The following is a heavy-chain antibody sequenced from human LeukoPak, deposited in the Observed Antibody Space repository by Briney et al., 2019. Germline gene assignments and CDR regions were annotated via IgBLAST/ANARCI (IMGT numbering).Heavy chain of an antibody. J-gene: IGHJ4*02. CDR3: ARRGFYDSSGYDY. CDR2: ISGSSTDI. V-gene: IGHV3-21*06. D-gene: IGHD3-22*01. Sequence: GGSLRLSCAASGFTFSSYWMSWVRQAPGKGLEWVSSISGSSTDIYYADSVKGRFTISRDNAKNSLYLQINSLRAEDTAIYYCARRGFYDSSGYDYWGQGTLVTVSS. CDR1: GFTFSSYW.